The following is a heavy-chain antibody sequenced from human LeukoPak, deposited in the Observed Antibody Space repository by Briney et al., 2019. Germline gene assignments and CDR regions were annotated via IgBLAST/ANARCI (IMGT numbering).Heavy chain of an antibody. CDR3: ARRAGAYSHPYDY. V-gene: IGHV3-53*01. CDR2: IYSDNT. J-gene: IGHJ4*02. CDR1: GFTFNSYA. D-gene: IGHD4/OR15-4a*01. Sequence: QPGGSLRLSCAASGFTFNSYAMNWVRQAPGKGLEWVSFIYSDNTHYSDSVKGRFTISRDNSKNTLYLQMNSLRAEDTAVYYCARRAGAYSHPYDYWGQGTLVTVSS.